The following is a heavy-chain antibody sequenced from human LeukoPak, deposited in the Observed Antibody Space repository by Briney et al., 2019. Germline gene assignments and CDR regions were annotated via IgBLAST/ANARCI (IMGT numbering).Heavy chain of an antibody. Sequence: SVKVSCKASGYTCTGYYMHWVRQAPGQGLEWMGWINPNSGGTNYEQTFQGRGTMTRVTSISTAYMELSRLRSDDTALYDCARDRSPPRNDGDYVHSKQTGTLDYWGQGTLVTVSS. CDR3: ARDRSPPRNDGDYVHSKQTGTLDY. D-gene: IGHD4-17*01. CDR1: GYTCTGYY. V-gene: IGHV1-2*02. CDR2: INPNSGGT. J-gene: IGHJ4*02.